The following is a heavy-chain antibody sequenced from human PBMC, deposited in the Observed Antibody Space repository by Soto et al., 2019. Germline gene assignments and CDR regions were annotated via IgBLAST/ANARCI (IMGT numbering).Heavy chain of an antibody. V-gene: IGHV3-30*18. CDR3: AKDDYDSSGPIIFDY. D-gene: IGHD3-22*01. J-gene: IGHJ4*02. CDR2: ISYDGSNK. CDR1: GFTFSSYG. Sequence: GGSLRLSCAASGFTFSSYGMHWVRQAPGKGLEWVAVISYDGSNKYYADSVKGRFTISRDNSKNTLYLQMNSLRAEDTAVYYCAKDDYDSSGPIIFDYWGQGTLVTVSS.